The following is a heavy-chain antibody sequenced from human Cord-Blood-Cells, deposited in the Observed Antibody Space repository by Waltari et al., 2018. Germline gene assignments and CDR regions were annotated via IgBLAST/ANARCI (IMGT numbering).Heavy chain of an antibody. Sequence: QVQLVQSGAEVKKPGSSVKVSCKASGGTFSSYAISWVRQPPGQGLEWMGGISPIFGTANYAQKFQGRVTITSDESTSTAYMELSSLRSEDTAVYYCARGDVGYCSSTSCYDYWGQGTLVTVSS. CDR1: GGTFSSYA. D-gene: IGHD2-2*01. J-gene: IGHJ4*02. CDR3: ARGDVGYCSSTSCYDY. V-gene: IGHV1-69*01. CDR2: ISPIFGTA.